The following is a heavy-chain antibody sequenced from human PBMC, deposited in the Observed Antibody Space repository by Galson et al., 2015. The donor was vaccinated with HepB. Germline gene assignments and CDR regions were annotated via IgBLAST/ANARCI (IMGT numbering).Heavy chain of an antibody. J-gene: IGHJ4*02. CDR2: ISHDGTNK. CDR1: GLTFSIYG. V-gene: IGHV3-30*18. Sequence: SLRLSCAASGLTFSIYGMHWVRQAPGKGLEWVAVISHDGTNKYQADSVKGRFSISRDNSKSTLCLEMNSLRPEDTAVYYCAKDGLDYWGQGSLVTVSS. CDR3: AKDGLDY.